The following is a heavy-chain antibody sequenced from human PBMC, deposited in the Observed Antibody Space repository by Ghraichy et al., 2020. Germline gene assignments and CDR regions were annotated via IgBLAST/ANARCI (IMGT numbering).Heavy chain of an antibody. Sequence: SETLSLTCTVSGGSISSYYWSWIRQPPGKGLEWIGYIYYSGSTNYNPSLKSRVTISVDTSKNQFSLKLSSVTAADTAVYYCARVRGGNYYYYGMDVWGQGTTVTVSS. V-gene: IGHV4-59*01. CDR2: IYYSGST. D-gene: IGHD2-15*01. CDR3: ARVRGGNYYYYGMDV. CDR1: GGSISSYY. J-gene: IGHJ6*02.